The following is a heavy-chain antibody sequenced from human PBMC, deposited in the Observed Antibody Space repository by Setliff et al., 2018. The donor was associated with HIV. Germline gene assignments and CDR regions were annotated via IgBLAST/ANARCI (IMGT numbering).Heavy chain of an antibody. V-gene: IGHV3-7*01. CDR2: IKLDGSEK. J-gene: IGHJ4*02. Sequence: PGGSLRLSCAASRFPFSTYWMSWVRQAPGKGLEWVANIKLDGSEKYYVDSVKGRFTISRDNAKNSLSLQMNSLRAEDTAVYYCARDPIGIPDYWGQGTLVTVSS. D-gene: IGHD1-20*01. CDR3: ARDPIGIPDY. CDR1: RFPFSTYW.